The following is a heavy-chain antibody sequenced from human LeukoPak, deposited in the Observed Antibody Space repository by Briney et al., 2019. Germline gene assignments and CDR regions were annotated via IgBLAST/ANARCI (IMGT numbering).Heavy chain of an antibody. J-gene: IGHJ3*02. CDR2: ISGSGGST. D-gene: IGHD3-22*01. Sequence: PGGSLRLSCAASGFTFSSYAMSWVRQAPGKGLEWVSAISGSGGSTYYADSVKGRFTISRDNSKNTLYLQMNSLRAEDTAVYYCAKDYYDSSGYYGTNDAFDIWGQGTMVTVSS. V-gene: IGHV3-23*01. CDR3: AKDYYDSSGYYGTNDAFDI. CDR1: GFTFSSYA.